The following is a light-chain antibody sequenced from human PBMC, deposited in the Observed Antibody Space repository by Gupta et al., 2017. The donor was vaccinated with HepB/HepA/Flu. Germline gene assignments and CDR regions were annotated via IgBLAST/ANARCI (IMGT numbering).Light chain of an antibody. V-gene: IGLV1-51*02. CDR3: GTWDNSRSAGV. CDR1: SSNIGINY. Sequence: QSVLTQPPSVSAAPGQMVTISCSGGSSNIGINYVSWYQQFPGTAPKLLIYENNKRPSGIPDRFSGSKSGTSATLGITGLQTGDEADYYCGTWDNSRSAGVFGGGTKLTVL. J-gene: IGLJ2*01. CDR2: ENN.